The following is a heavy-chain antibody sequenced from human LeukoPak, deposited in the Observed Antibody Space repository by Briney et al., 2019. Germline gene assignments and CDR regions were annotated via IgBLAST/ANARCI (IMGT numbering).Heavy chain of an antibody. D-gene: IGHD4-17*01. Sequence: SETLSLTCSVSGDSISSRDYYWGWIRQPPGRGLEWIGSIYYSGTTYYNPSLKSRVTISVDTSKNQFSLKLSSVTAADTAVYYCARQGYADFSSRPFDYWGQGTLVTVSS. V-gene: IGHV4-39*01. CDR1: GDSISSRDYY. J-gene: IGHJ4*02. CDR3: ARQGYADFSSRPFDY. CDR2: IYYSGTT.